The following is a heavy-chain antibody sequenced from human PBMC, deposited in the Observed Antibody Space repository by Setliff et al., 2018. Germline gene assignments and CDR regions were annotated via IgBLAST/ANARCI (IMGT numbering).Heavy chain of an antibody. CDR2: INHYGST. Sequence: SETLSLTCAVYGGSFSGYYWTWIRQSPGKGLEWIGEINHYGSTNYNPSLKSRVTISVDTSKNQFSLKLSSVTAADTALYYCARPNCSGGGCYSSAFDVWGHGTTVTVSS. J-gene: IGHJ3*01. CDR3: ARPNCSGGGCYSSAFDV. CDR1: GGSFSGYY. V-gene: IGHV4-34*01. D-gene: IGHD2-15*01.